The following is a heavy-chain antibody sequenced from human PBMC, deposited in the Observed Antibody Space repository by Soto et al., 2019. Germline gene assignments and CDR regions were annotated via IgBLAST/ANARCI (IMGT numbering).Heavy chain of an antibody. D-gene: IGHD3-10*01. CDR1: GFTFSYAW. CDR2: IKSKTDGGTT. J-gene: IGHJ4*02. V-gene: IGHV3-15*07. CDR3: ATRRGHLLY. Sequence: GGSLRLSCAVSGFTFSYAWMNWVRQAPGKGLEWVGRIKSKTDGGTTDYAAPVKGRFTISRDDSRNMVFLQMNSLGTEDTAVYYCATRRGHLLYWGQGTRVTVSS.